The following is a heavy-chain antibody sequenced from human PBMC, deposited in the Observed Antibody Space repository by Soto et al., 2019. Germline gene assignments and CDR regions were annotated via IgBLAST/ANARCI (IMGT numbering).Heavy chain of an antibody. D-gene: IGHD2-8*01. CDR1: GYTFTSYY. CDR3: ARPPNRARFAF. J-gene: IGHJ4*02. Sequence: ASVKVSCKASGYTFTSYYMHWVRQAPGQGLEWMGIINPSGGSTSYAQKFQGRVTMTRDTSTSTVYMELSSLSSEDSPVSYCARPPNRARFAFWAQGTLVPVSS. CDR2: INPSGGST. V-gene: IGHV1-46*01.